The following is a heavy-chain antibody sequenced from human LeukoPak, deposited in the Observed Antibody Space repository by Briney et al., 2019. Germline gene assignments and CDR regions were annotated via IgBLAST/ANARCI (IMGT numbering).Heavy chain of an antibody. Sequence: GGSLRLSCAASGFTFSSYGMHWVRQAPGKGLEWVANIKHDGSEIYYVDSVKGRFTISRDNAKNSLYLQMNSLRAEDTAVYYCARGPSSGRSFNYWGQGTLVTVSS. CDR2: IKHDGSEI. CDR3: ARGPSSGRSFNY. V-gene: IGHV3-7*01. J-gene: IGHJ4*02. CDR1: GFTFSSYG. D-gene: IGHD6-19*01.